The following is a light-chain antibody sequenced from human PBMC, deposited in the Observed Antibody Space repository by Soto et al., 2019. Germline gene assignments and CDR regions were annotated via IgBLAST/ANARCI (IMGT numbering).Light chain of an antibody. J-gene: IGLJ2*01. CDR3: AAWDSSRDGRVV. CDR2: SNN. V-gene: IGLV1-44*01. Sequence: QSVLTQPPSASGTPGQRVTISCSGSSSHIGSNTVNWYQQLPGTAPKLLIYSNNQRPSGVPDRFSGSRSGTSASLAISGLKSEDEADYYCAAWDSSRDGRVVFGGRTKLTVL. CDR1: SSHIGSNT.